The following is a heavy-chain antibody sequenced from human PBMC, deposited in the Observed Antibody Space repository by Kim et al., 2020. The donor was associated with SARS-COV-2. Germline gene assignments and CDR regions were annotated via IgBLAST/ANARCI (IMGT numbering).Heavy chain of an antibody. CDR1: GFTFNSHD. Sequence: GGSLRLSCAASGFTFNSHDMSWFRQAPEKGLEWISYIAPSGATFSADSVKGRFTISGDTSKNTVSLQMNSLRAEDTAVYYCARGHVADWGQGTLLTVSS. CDR3: ARGHVAD. CDR2: IAPSGAT. V-gene: IGHV3-23*01. D-gene: IGHD5-12*01. J-gene: IGHJ4*02.